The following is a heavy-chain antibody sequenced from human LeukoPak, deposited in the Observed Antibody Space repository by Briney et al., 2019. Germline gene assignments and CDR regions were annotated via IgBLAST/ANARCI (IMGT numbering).Heavy chain of an antibody. CDR3: ARDYGGQYYFDY. Sequence: GASVTVSCKASGYTFTGYYMHWVQQAPGQGLEWMGWINPNSGGTDYAQKFQGWVTMTRDTSISTAYMELSRLRSDDTAVCYCARDYGGQYYFDYWGQGTLVTVSS. CDR1: GYTFTGYY. D-gene: IGHD4-23*01. V-gene: IGHV1-2*04. J-gene: IGHJ4*02. CDR2: INPNSGGT.